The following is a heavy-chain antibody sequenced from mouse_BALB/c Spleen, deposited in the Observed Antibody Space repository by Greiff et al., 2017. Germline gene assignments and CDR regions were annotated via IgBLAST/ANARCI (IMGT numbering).Heavy chain of an antibody. Sequence: EVQLQESGPDLVKPSQSLSLTCTVTGYSITSGYSWHWIRQFPGNKLEWMGYIHYSGSTNYNPSLKSRISITRDTSKNQFFLQLNSVTTEDTATYYCAFGTTATSPYWYFDVWGAGTTVTVSS. CDR3: AFGTTATSPYWYFDV. V-gene: IGHV3-1*02. D-gene: IGHD1-2*01. CDR2: IHYSGST. J-gene: IGHJ1*01. CDR1: GYSITSGYS.